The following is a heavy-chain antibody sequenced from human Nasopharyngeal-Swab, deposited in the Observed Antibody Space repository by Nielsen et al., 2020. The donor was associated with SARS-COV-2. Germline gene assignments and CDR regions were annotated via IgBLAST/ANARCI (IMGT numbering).Heavy chain of an antibody. D-gene: IGHD3-16*02. V-gene: IGHV1-46*01. J-gene: IGHJ4*02. CDR3: AREPRYYDYVWGSYRYGYFDY. CDR1: GYTFPSYY. Sequence: SVPVSCKASGYTFPSYYMHWVRPAPGQGLEWMGIINPSGGSTSYAQKFQGRVTMTRDTSTSTVYMELSSLRSEDTAVYYCAREPRYYDYVWGSYRYGYFDYWGQGTLVTVSS. CDR2: INPSGGST.